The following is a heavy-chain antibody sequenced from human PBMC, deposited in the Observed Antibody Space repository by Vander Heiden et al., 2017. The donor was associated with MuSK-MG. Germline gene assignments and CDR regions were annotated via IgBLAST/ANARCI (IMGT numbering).Heavy chain of an antibody. CDR3: ARRSGGDPRTFDY. J-gene: IGHJ4*02. CDR1: GGSISSSSYY. CDR2: IYYSGST. D-gene: IGHD3-16*01. Sequence: QLQLQESGPGLVKPSETLSLTCTVSGGSISSSSYYWGWIRQPPGKGLEWIGSIYYSGSTYYNPALKSRVTISVDTSKNQFSLKLSSVTAADTAVYYYARRSGGDPRTFDYWGQGTLVTVSS. V-gene: IGHV4-39*01.